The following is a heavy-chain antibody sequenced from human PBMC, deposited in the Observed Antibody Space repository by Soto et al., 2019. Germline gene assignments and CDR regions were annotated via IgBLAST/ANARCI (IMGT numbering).Heavy chain of an antibody. D-gene: IGHD6-6*01. V-gene: IGHV3-33*01. CDR3: AREVTYGSSSKFDY. CDR1: GFTFSSYG. Sequence: GGSLRLSCASSGFTFSSYGMHWVRQAPGKGLEWVAVIWYDGSNKYYADSVKGRFTISRDNSKNTLYLQMNSLRAEDTAVYYCAREVTYGSSSKFDYWGQGTLVTSPQ. J-gene: IGHJ4*02. CDR2: IWYDGSNK.